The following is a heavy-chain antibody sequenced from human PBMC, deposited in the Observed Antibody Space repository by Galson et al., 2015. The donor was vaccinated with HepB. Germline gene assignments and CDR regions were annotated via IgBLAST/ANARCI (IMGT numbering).Heavy chain of an antibody. V-gene: IGHV3-33*01. Sequence: SLRLSCAVSGITFSNYGMHWIRQAPGKGLEWVATVWYDGSNKKYADSVKDRFTISRDNPKNTLYLQMDSLRVEDTAVYYCARGYSISFPTAGFGPWGQGTLVTVSS. J-gene: IGHJ5*02. CDR3: ARGYSISFPTAGFGP. D-gene: IGHD6-13*01. CDR2: VWYDGSNK. CDR1: GITFSNYG.